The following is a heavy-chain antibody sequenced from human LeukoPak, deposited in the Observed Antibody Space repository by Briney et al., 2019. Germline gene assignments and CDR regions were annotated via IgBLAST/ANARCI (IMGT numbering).Heavy chain of an antibody. J-gene: IGHJ4*02. Sequence: ASVKVSCKASGYTFSNYGMSWVRQAPGQGLEWMGWISAYNGNTNYAQKVQGRVTMTTDTSTNTGYMDLRSLRSDDTAVYYCARAIAAAGYFDYWGQGTLVTVSS. CDR3: ARAIAAAGYFDY. CDR1: GYTFSNYG. D-gene: IGHD6-13*01. V-gene: IGHV1-18*01. CDR2: ISAYNGNT.